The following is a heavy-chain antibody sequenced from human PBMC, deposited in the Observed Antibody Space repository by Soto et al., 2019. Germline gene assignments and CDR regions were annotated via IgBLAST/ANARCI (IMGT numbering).Heavy chain of an antibody. CDR1: GGSISSYY. CDR3: ARDGYYYDSSGYQRVYYFDY. CDR2: IYYSGST. V-gene: IGHV4-59*01. Sequence: PSETLSLTCTVSGGSISSYYWSWIRQPPGKGLEWIGYIYYSGSTNYNPSLKSRVTISVDTSTNQFSLKLSSVTAADTAVYYCARDGYYYDSSGYQRVYYFDYWGQGTLVTVSS. D-gene: IGHD3-22*01. J-gene: IGHJ4*02.